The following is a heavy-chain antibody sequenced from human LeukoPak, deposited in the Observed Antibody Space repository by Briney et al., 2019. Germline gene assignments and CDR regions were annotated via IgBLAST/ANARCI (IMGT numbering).Heavy chain of an antibody. CDR2: ISGSGGST. CDR1: GFTFSSHA. J-gene: IGHJ4*02. CDR3: ARAYYYDSSATPDY. Sequence: GGSLRLSCAASGFTFSSHAMSWVRQAPGKGLAWVSAISGSGGSTYYADSVKGRFTISRDNSKNMLYLQMNSLRAEDTAVYYCARAYYYDSSATPDYWGQGTLVTVSS. D-gene: IGHD3-22*01. V-gene: IGHV3-23*01.